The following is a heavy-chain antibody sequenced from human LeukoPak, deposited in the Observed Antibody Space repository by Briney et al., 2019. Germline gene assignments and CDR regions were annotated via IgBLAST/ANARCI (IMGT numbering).Heavy chain of an antibody. CDR1: GGSISYYY. V-gene: IGHV4-59*12. D-gene: IGHD2-2*02. Sequence: PSETLSLTCTVSGGSISYYYWSWIRQPPGKGLEWIGYIYDSGSTDYNPSLKSRVTISVDTSKNHFSLKLTSVTAADTAVYCCATAPILRGEAGEQYKYGMDVWGQGTTVIVSS. CDR2: IYDSGST. CDR3: ATAPILRGEAGEQYKYGMDV. J-gene: IGHJ6*02.